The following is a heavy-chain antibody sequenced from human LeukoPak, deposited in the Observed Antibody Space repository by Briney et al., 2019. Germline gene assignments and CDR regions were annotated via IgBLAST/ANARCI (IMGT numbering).Heavy chain of an antibody. CDR3: ARDQDTAMGFDY. CDR1: GGSISSSSYY. D-gene: IGHD5-18*01. J-gene: IGHJ4*02. V-gene: IGHV4-39*07. Sequence: SETLSLTCTVSGGSISSSSYYWGWIRQPPGKGLEWIGSIYYSGSTYYNPSLKSRVTISVDTSKNQFSLKLSTVTAADTAVYYCARDQDTAMGFDYWGQGTLVTVSS. CDR2: IYYSGST.